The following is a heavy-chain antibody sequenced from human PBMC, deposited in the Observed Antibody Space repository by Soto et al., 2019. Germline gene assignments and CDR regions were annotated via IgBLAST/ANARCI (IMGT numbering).Heavy chain of an antibody. V-gene: IGHV3-23*01. CDR2: ISGSGGST. D-gene: IGHD3-10*01. CDR3: AKVGSLLWFGESWAFDI. CDR1: GFTFSSYA. J-gene: IGHJ3*02. Sequence: GSLRLSCAASGFTFSSYAMSWVRQAPGKGLEWVSAISGSGGSTYYADSVKGRFTISRDNSKNTLYLQMNSLRAEDTAVYYCAKVGSLLWFGESWAFDIWGQGTMVTVSS.